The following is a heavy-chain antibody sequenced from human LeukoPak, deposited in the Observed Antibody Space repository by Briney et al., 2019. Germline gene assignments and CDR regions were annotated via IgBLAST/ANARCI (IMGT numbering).Heavy chain of an antibody. CDR3: ASMDSGWLFDY. J-gene: IGHJ4*02. V-gene: IGHV3-23*01. D-gene: IGHD6-19*01. CDR2: ISGNGGST. Sequence: PGGSLRLSCAASGSTFSNYAMSWVRQAPGKGLEWISGISGNGGSTYYADSVKGRFTISRDNSKNTLYMQMNSLRAEDTAVYYCASMDSGWLFDYWGQGTLVTVSS. CDR1: GSTFSNYA.